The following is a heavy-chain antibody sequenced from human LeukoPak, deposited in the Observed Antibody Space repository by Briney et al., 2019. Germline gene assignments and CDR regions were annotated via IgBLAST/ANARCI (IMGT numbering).Heavy chain of an antibody. Sequence: PGGSLRLSCAASGFTFTAYTINWVRQAPGKGLEWVGRIKSKTDGGTTDYAAPVKGRFTISRDDSKNTLYLQMNSLKTEDTAVYYCTTSPAGYPFYWGQGTLVTVSS. CDR3: TTSPAGYPFY. CDR2: IKSKTDGGTT. D-gene: IGHD3-9*01. V-gene: IGHV3-15*01. J-gene: IGHJ4*02. CDR1: GFTFTAYT.